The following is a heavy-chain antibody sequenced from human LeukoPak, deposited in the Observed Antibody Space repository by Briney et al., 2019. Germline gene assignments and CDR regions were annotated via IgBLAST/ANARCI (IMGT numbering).Heavy chain of an antibody. D-gene: IGHD1-7*01. CDR2: IYSGVTA. J-gene: IGHJ4*02. Sequence: GSLRLSCAASGFTVSNNYMSWVRQAPGKGLEWVSVIYSGVTAHYADSVKGRFTISRDNSKNTLYLQMNNLRAEDTAVYYCARDVNYDQTYWGQGTLVTVSS. CDR3: ARDVNYDQTY. V-gene: IGHV3-66*01. CDR1: GFTVSNNY.